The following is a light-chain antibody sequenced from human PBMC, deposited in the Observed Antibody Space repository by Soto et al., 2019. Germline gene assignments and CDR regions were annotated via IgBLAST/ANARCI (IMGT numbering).Light chain of an antibody. Sequence: DMQLTQSPSFLSASVGDRVTITCRASQGISSYLAWYQQEEGKAPKLLIYGGSTLQSGVSSRFSGSGSGTEFTLTISSLQPEDFATYYCQHLNNYPLTFGGGTKVEIK. CDR3: QHLNNYPLT. CDR2: GGS. CDR1: QGISSY. J-gene: IGKJ4*01. V-gene: IGKV1-9*01.